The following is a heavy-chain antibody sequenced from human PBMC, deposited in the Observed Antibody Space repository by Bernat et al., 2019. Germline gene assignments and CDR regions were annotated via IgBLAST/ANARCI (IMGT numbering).Heavy chain of an antibody. D-gene: IGHD4-17*01. CDR1: GFTFSSYA. Sequence: EVQLLESGGGLVQPGGSLRLSCAASGFTFSSYAMGWVRQAPGKGLEWVSAISDGGGTTYYADSVKGRFTISRDNPKNTLYLQMNSLRAEDTAVYYCANTLYGDSYYCDYWGQGTLVTVSS. V-gene: IGHV3-23*01. J-gene: IGHJ4*02. CDR3: ANTLYGDSYYCDY. CDR2: ISDGGGTT.